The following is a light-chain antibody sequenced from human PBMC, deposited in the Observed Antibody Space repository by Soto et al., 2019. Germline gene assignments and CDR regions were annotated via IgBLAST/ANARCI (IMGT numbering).Light chain of an antibody. V-gene: IGKV1-39*01. Sequence: DIQMTQSPSSLSASIGDRVTITCRASQTISTYLNWYQQKPGKAPRLLIYDASSLLSGVPSRFSGSGSGTDFTLTIASLQPEDFSTYYGQQSDSTPYTFGQGTKVDIK. CDR2: DAS. J-gene: IGKJ2*01. CDR3: QQSDSTPYT. CDR1: QTISTY.